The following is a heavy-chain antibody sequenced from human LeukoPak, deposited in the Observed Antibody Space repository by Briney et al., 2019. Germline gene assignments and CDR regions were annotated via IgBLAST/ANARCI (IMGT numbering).Heavy chain of an antibody. CDR2: IKQDGSVQ. CDR3: ANEYSKGDV. CDR1: GFTFSSFW. V-gene: IGHV3-7*03. J-gene: IGHJ3*01. Sequence: GGSLRLSCAASGFTFSSFWMSWVRQAPGKGLEWVANIKQDGSVQYYVDSVKGRFTISRDNSKNTLYLQTNSLRAEDAAVYYCANEYSKGDVWGQGTMVTVSS. D-gene: IGHD4-11*01.